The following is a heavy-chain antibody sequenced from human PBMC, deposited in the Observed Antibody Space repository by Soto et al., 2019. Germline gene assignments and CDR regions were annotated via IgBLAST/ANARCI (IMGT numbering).Heavy chain of an antibody. D-gene: IGHD4-17*01. CDR2: MNAYSGKT. V-gene: IGHV1-18*01. CDR3: VRDRLTVTGTKRFDY. Sequence: GASVKVSCKASGYTFTSYGISWVRQAPGQGLEWMDWMNAYSGKTDYAQKFQGRVTMTTDTFTSTAYMDLRSLSSDDTAVYYCVRDRLTVTGTKRFDYWGQGTMVTVSS. J-gene: IGHJ4*02. CDR1: GYTFTSYG.